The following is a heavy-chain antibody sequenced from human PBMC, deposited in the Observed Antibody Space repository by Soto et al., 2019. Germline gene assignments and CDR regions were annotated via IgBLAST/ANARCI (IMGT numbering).Heavy chain of an antibody. CDR3: ARTYYDSSGYYINRPYYYYGMDV. CDR1: GGTFSSYA. Sequence: SVKVSCKASGGTFSSYAISWVRQAPGQGLEWMGGIIPIFGTANYAQKFQGRVTITADESTSTAYMELSSLRSEDTAVYYCARTYYDSSGYYINRPYYYYGMDVWGQGTTVTVSS. J-gene: IGHJ6*02. V-gene: IGHV1-69*01. D-gene: IGHD3-22*01. CDR2: IIPIFGTA.